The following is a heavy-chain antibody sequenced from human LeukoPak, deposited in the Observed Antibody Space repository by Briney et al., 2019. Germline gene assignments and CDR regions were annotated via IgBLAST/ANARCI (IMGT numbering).Heavy chain of an antibody. CDR1: GGTFSSYA. Sequence: ASVKVSCKASGGTFSSYAISWVRQAPGQGLEWMGRIIPILGIANYAQKFQGRVTITADKSTSTAYMELSSLRSEDTAVYYCARDGDSQWLVPGQNDYWGQGTLVTVSS. V-gene: IGHV1-69*04. D-gene: IGHD6-19*01. J-gene: IGHJ4*02. CDR3: ARDGDSQWLVPGQNDY. CDR2: IIPILGIA.